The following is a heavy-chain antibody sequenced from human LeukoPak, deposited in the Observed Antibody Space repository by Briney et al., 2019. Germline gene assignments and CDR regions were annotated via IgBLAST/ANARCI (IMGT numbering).Heavy chain of an antibody. V-gene: IGHV3-15*01. CDR2: IKSKTDGGTT. J-gene: IGHJ6*02. CDR1: GFTFSNAW. D-gene: IGHD3-22*01. Sequence: PGGSLRLSCAASGFTFSNAWMSWVRQAPGKGLEWVGRIKSKTDGGTTDYAAPVKGRFTISRDDSKNTLYLQMNSLKTEDTAVYYCTTERGGSSGYNYYYYGMDVWGQGTTVTVSS. CDR3: TTERGGSSGYNYYYYGMDV.